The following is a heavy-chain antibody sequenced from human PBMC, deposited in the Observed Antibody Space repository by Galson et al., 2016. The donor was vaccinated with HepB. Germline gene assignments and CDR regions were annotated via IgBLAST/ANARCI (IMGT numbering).Heavy chain of an antibody. CDR3: TIDRADLVALLKGAEYFQH. CDR2: IKSKTDGGTT. CDR1: GFSFRNAW. Sequence: SLRLSCAVSGFSFRNAWMSWVRQAPGKGLEWVGRIKSKTDGGTTDYAAPVKGRFIISRDDSKNTLYMQMNSLKTEDTAVYFCTIDRADLVALLKGAEYFQHWGQGTQVTGS. V-gene: IGHV3-15*01. D-gene: IGHD2-15*01. J-gene: IGHJ1*01.